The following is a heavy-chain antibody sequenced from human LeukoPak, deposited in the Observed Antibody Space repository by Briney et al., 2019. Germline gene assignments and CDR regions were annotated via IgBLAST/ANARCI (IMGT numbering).Heavy chain of an antibody. CDR1: GFTFSSYA. D-gene: IGHD5-18*01. Sequence: GSLRLSCAASGFTFSSYAMSWVRQAPGKGLEWVSAISGSGGSTYYADSVKGRFTISRDNSKNTLYLQMNSLRAEDTAVYYWAKAAGYSYGYGDYYYYGMDVWGQGTTVTVSS. CDR2: ISGSGGST. J-gene: IGHJ6*02. V-gene: IGHV3-23*01. CDR3: AKAAGYSYGYGDYYYYGMDV.